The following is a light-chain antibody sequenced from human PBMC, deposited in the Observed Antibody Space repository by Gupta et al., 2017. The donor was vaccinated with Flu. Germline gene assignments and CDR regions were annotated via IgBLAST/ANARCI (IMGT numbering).Light chain of an antibody. CDR3: AAWDDSLNGHYV. Sequence: QSVLSQPPSASGPPGPRVTIPCSGSSSNIGSNTVNWYQQVPGTAPKLLIYGNNQRPSGVPDRFSGSKSGTSASLAISGLQSEDEADYYCAAWDDSLNGHYVFGTGTKITVL. J-gene: IGLJ1*01. V-gene: IGLV1-44*01. CDR2: GNN. CDR1: SSNIGSNT.